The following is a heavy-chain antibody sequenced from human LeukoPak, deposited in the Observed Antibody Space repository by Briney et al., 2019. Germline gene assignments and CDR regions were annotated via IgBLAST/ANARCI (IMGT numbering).Heavy chain of an antibody. V-gene: IGHV3-21*01. CDR1: RFTFSSYS. Sequence: GGSLRLSCAASRFTFSSYSMNWVRQAPGKGLEWVSSISSSSSYIYYADSVKGRFTISRDNAKNSLYLQMNSLRAEDTAVYYCARIRGSGSSGMDVWGQGTTVTVSS. D-gene: IGHD3-10*01. J-gene: IGHJ6*02. CDR2: ISSSSSYI. CDR3: ARIRGSGSSGMDV.